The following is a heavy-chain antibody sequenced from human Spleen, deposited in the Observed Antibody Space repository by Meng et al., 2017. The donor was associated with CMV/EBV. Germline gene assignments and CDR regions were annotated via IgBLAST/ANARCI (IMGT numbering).Heavy chain of an antibody. D-gene: IGHD3-22*01. J-gene: IGHJ4*02. CDR3: ARGYSFDSSGYADY. CDR1: GFTFSSYT. Sequence: GESLKISCAASGFTFSSYTMHWIRQAPGKGLEWVAVISHDGSNKYHPDSVKGRFTISRDNSKNTLYLLMNSLRPDDTAVYFCARGYSFDSSGYADYWGQGTLVTVSS. CDR2: ISHDGSNK. V-gene: IGHV3-30-3*01.